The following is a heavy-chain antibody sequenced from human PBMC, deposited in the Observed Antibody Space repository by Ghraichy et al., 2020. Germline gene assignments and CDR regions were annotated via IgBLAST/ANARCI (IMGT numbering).Heavy chain of an antibody. J-gene: IGHJ4*02. CDR2: IYDSGSSNYNPSLKST. V-gene: IGHV4-59*01. CDR1: GGSITPYY. D-gene: IGHD3-22*01. Sequence: SETLSLTCTVSGGSITPYYWTWMRQPPGKGLEWIGYIYDSGSSNYNPSLKSTNYNPSLESRVTIAVDTSKNQFSLKLSSATAADTAVYFCARGYNTYFYDSGGYLYYLDYWGQGTLVTVSS. CDR3: ARGYNTYFYDSGGYLYYLDY.